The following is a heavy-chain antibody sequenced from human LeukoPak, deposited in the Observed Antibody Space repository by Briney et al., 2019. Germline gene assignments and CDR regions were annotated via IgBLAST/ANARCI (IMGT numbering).Heavy chain of an antibody. J-gene: IGHJ2*01. D-gene: IGHD3-22*01. Sequence: ASVKVSCKASGYTFTSYAMNWVRQAPGQGLEWMGWMNPNSGNTGYAQKLQGRVTMTTDTSTSTAYMELRSLRSDDTAVYYCARDGVYYDSSGYYFLRTRHYDWYFDLWGRGTLVTVSS. CDR1: GYTFTSYA. CDR3: ARDGVYYDSSGYYFLRTRHYDWYFDL. CDR2: MNPNSGNT. V-gene: IGHV1-18*01.